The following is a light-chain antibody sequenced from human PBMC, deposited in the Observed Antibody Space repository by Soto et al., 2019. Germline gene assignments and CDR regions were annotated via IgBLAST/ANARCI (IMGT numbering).Light chain of an antibody. CDR2: AAS. Sequence: DIQMTQSPSSLSASVGDRVTITCRASQSISTYLHWYQQKPGKAPNLLIYAASTLQSAVPSRFSGSGSGTDFTLTISSLQPEDFATYVCQHGYSTPLTFGGGTKVDIK. V-gene: IGKV1-39*01. CDR3: QHGYSTPLT. J-gene: IGKJ4*01. CDR1: QSISTY.